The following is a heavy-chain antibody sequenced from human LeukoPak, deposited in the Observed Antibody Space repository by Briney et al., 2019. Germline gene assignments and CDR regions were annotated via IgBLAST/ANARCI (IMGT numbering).Heavy chain of an antibody. Sequence: GGSLRLSCAASGFTVSSNYMSWVRQAPGKGLEWVSVIYSGGSTYYADSVKGRFTISRDNSKNTLYLQMNSLKTEDTAVYYCTTERRSSVSSSRFDYWGQGALVTVSS. CDR3: TTERRSSVSSSRFDY. J-gene: IGHJ4*02. V-gene: IGHV3-66*01. CDR1: GFTVSSNY. D-gene: IGHD1-26*01. CDR2: IYSGGST.